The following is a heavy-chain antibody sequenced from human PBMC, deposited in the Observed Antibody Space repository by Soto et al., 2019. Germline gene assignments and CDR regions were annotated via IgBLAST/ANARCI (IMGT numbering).Heavy chain of an antibody. Sequence: KTSETLSLTCTVSGGSINSNYWSWIRQPPGKGLEWIGYIYYSGSTNYNPSLKSRVTISVDTSKKQFYLKLNSVTAADTAVYYCARDRGANGAYFDYWGQGTLVTVSS. CDR2: IYYSGST. CDR3: ARDRGANGAYFDY. J-gene: IGHJ4*02. D-gene: IGHD3-10*01. CDR1: GGSINSNY. V-gene: IGHV4-59*01.